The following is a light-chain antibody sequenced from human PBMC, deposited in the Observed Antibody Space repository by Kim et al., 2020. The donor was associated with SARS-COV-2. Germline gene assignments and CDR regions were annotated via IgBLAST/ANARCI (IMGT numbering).Light chain of an antibody. Sequence: SSELTQDPAVSVALGQTVRITCQGDSLRSYYASWYQQKPGQAPVLVIYGKNNRPSGIPDRFSGSSSGNTASLTITGAQAEDEAYYYCNSRDSSGNQWVFGGGTQLTVL. CDR3: NSRDSSGNQWV. CDR1: SLRSYY. CDR2: GKN. J-gene: IGLJ3*02. V-gene: IGLV3-19*01.